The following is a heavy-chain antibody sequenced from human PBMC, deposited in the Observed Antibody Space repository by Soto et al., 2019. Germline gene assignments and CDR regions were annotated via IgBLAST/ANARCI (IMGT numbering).Heavy chain of an antibody. V-gene: IGHV3-7*05. CDR2: INPDGSDK. CDR3: ERAAF. D-gene: IGHD2-2*01. J-gene: IGHJ3*01. CDR1: GPSFRDDW. Sequence: EVQLVESGGGLVQPGGSLRLSCAASGPSFRDDWMSWVRQAPGKGLDWVAYINPDGSDKDYVDAVEGRFTISRDNTKNSLYLQMNNLRVEDTAVYYCERAAFWGQGTMVTVS.